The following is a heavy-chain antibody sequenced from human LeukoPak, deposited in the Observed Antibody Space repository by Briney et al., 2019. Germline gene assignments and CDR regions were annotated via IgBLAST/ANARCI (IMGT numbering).Heavy chain of an antibody. Sequence: ATVKVSCKASGYTFTSYYMHWVRQAPGQGLEWMGIINPSGGSTSYAQKFQGRVTMTRDMSTSTVYMELSSLRSEDTAVYYCASRGYSYGKTEAQNYYMDVWGKGTTVTVSS. CDR3: ASRGYSYGKTEAQNYYMDV. V-gene: IGHV1-46*01. CDR1: GYTFTSYY. CDR2: INPSGGST. D-gene: IGHD5-18*01. J-gene: IGHJ6*03.